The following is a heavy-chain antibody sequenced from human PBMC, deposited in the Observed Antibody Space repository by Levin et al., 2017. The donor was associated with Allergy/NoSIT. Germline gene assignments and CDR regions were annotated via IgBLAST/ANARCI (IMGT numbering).Heavy chain of an antibody. CDR2: VYYSGTT. CDR3: TRDRGSSGWFKS. Sequence: SETLSLTCTVSGGPVNSGSYYWSWIRQPPGTGLEWIGSVYYSGTTNYNPSLKRRASITVDTSKNQFSLTLSSLTAADTAVYYCTRDRGSSGWFKSWGQGTLVTVSS. J-gene: IGHJ5*02. D-gene: IGHD6-19*01. CDR1: GGPVNSGSYY. V-gene: IGHV4-61*01.